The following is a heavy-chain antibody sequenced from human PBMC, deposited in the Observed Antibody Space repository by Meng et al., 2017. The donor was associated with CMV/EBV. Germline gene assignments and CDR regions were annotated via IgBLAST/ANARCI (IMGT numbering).Heavy chain of an antibody. D-gene: IGHD2-2*01. Sequence: SETLSLTWAVYGGSCSCDYWSGIRQPPGKGLEWVGEINHSGSTNYNPSLKSRVTISVDTSKNQFSLKLSSVTAADTAVYYCARGICSSTSCPTYYYYYYGMDVWGQGTTVTVSS. CDR3: ARGICSSTSCPTYYYYYYGMDV. J-gene: IGHJ6*02. CDR1: GGSCSCDY. CDR2: INHSGST. V-gene: IGHV4-34*01.